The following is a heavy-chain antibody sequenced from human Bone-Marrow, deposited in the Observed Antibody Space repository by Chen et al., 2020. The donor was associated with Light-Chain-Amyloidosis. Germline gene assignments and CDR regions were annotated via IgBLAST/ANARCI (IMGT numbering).Heavy chain of an antibody. CDR2: ISSNSGSI. Sequence: EVQLVESGGGLVQPGRSLRLSCAASGFTFNDYAMYWVRQGPGKGLEWLSGISSNSGSIGYADSVKGRFSISRDNAKNYLHLQMNSLRPEDTSLYYCVKSLIPSRYLSHYYMDVWGKGTTVIVSS. CDR1: GFTFNDYA. D-gene: IGHD1-1*01. J-gene: IGHJ6*03. CDR3: VKSLIPSRYLSHYYMDV. V-gene: IGHV3-9*01.